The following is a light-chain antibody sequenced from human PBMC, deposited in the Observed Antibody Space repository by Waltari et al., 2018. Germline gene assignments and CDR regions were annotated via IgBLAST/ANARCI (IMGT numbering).Light chain of an antibody. J-gene: IGKJ1*01. V-gene: IGKV1-5*03. CDR1: QSVSSW. Sequence: DIQMTQSPSTLSASVGDRVTITCRASQSVSSWLAWYQQKPGKAPKLLIYKASTLESGVPSRFSGSGSVTEFTLTISSLQPDDFAAYYCQQYETYFWTFGQGTKVEIK. CDR2: KAS. CDR3: QQYETYFWT.